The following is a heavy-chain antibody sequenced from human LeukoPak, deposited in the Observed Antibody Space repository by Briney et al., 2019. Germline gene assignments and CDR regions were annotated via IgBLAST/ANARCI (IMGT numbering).Heavy chain of an antibody. J-gene: IGHJ4*02. CDR1: GYTFTGYY. D-gene: IGHD3-3*01. Sequence: ASVKVSCKASGYTFTGYYMHWVRQAPGQGLEWMGWINPNSGGTNYAQKFQGRVTMTRDTSISTAYMELSRLRSDDTAVYYCARLLTIFGVVNDYWGQGTLVIVSS. CDR3: ARLLTIFGVVNDY. V-gene: IGHV1-2*02. CDR2: INPNSGGT.